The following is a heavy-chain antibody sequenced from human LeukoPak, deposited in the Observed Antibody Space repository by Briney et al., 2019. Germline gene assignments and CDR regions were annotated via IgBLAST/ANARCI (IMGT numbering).Heavy chain of an antibody. Sequence: GSLRLSCAASGFTFDDYAMHWVRQAPGKGLEWVSLISWDGGATYYSNSVKGRFTISRDNNKNSLYLQMNSLRRDDTALYYCAKDQGCSSSSCRLNWFGPWGQGTLVTVSS. J-gene: IGHJ5*02. CDR2: ISWDGGAT. CDR3: AKDQGCSSSSCRLNWFGP. D-gene: IGHD2-2*01. CDR1: GFTFDDYA. V-gene: IGHV3-43*02.